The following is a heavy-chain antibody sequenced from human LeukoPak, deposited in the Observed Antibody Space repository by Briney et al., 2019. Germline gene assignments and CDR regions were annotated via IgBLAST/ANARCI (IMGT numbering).Heavy chain of an antibody. Sequence: PSETLSLTCAVYGGSFSGYYWSWIHQPPGKGLEWIGEINHSGSTNYNPSLKSRVTISVDTSKNQFSLKLSSVTAADTAVYYCARARPWWELLCWFDPWGQGTLVTVSS. D-gene: IGHD1-26*01. CDR2: INHSGST. CDR1: GGSFSGYY. J-gene: IGHJ5*02. V-gene: IGHV4-34*01. CDR3: ARARPWWELLCWFDP.